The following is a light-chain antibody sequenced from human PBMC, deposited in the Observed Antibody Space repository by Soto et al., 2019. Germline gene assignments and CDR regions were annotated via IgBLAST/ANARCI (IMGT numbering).Light chain of an antibody. Sequence: DIQMTQSPSTLSASIGDTVTITCRTSQSVDTWLAWYQHKAVKAPKLLIYRASSLATGVPSRFSGSGSGTAFTLTSTSLQPYYFATYYCQHYNDYSRVFGQGTQVEIK. J-gene: IGKJ1*01. CDR2: RAS. CDR3: QHYNDYSRV. V-gene: IGKV1-5*03. CDR1: QSVDTW.